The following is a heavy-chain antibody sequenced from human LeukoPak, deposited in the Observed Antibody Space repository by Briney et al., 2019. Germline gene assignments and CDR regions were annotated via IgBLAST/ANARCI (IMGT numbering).Heavy chain of an antibody. CDR2: FDPEDGET. Sequence: ASVKVSCKVSGYTLTELSMHWVRQAPGKGLEWMGGFDPEDGETIYAQKFQGRVTMTEDTSTDTAYMDLSSLRSEDTAMYYCARGSTSDWPLDHWGQETLVTISS. D-gene: IGHD2-2*01. CDR3: ARGSTSDWPLDH. V-gene: IGHV1-24*01. J-gene: IGHJ4*02. CDR1: GYTLTELS.